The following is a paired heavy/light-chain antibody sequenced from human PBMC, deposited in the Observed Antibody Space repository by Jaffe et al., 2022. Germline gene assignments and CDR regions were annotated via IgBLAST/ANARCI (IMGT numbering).Light chain of an antibody. V-gene: IGKV4-1*01. CDR2: WAS. CDR1: QSVLYSSNNKNY. CDR3: QQYYSTSVT. Sequence: DIVMTQSPDSLAVSLGERATINCKSSQSVLYSSNNKNYLAWYQQKPGQPPKLLIYWASTRESGVPDRFSGSGSGTDFTLTISSLQAEDVAVYYCQQYYSTSVTFGQGTKVEIK. J-gene: IGKJ1*01.
Heavy chain of an antibody. CDR2: INAGNGNT. D-gene: IGHD3-3*01. V-gene: IGHV1-3*01. CDR3: ARDGEHYDFWSGYYNDAFDI. J-gene: IGHJ3*02. Sequence: QVQLVQSGAEVKKPGASVKVSCKASGYTFTSYAMHWVRQAPGQRLEWMGWINAGNGNTKYSQKFQGRVTITRDTSASTAYMELSSLRSEDTAVYYCARDGEHYDFWSGYYNDAFDIWGQGTMVTVSS. CDR1: GYTFTSYA.